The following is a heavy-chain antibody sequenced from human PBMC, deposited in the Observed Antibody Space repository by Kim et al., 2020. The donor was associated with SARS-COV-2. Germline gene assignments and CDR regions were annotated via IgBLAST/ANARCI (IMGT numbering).Heavy chain of an antibody. Sequence: HSRSTNYNPSLQRRVTISVDTARDQFTLHLSSVTAADTAVYYCGRYEGSRWGQGTLVTVSS. V-gene: IGHV4-34*01. D-gene: IGHD3-3*01. J-gene: IGHJ4*02. CDR2: HSRST. CDR3: GRYEGSR.